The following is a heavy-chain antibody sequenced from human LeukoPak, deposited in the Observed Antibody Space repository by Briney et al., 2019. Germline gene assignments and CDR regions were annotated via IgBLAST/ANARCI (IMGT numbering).Heavy chain of an antibody. J-gene: IGHJ4*02. Sequence: ASVKVSCKASGYTFTSYDINWVRQAPGQGLEWMGWMNPNSGNTGYAQKFQGRVTMTRNTSISTAYMELSSLRSEDTAVYYCARPEGIAARPHKYYFDYWGQGTLVTVSS. D-gene: IGHD6-6*01. CDR1: GYTFTSYD. CDR2: MNPNSGNT. V-gene: IGHV1-8*01. CDR3: ARPEGIAARPHKYYFDY.